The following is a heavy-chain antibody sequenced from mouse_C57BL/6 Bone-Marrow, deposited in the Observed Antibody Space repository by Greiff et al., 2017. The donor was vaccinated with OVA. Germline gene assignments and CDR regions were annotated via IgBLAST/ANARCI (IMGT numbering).Heavy chain of an antibody. CDR3: AYSSYVVYAMDY. D-gene: IGHD1-1*01. Sequence: QVQLQQSGPELVKPGASVKISCKASGYSFTSYYIHWVKQRPGQGLEWIGWIYPGSGNTKYNEKFKGKATLTADTSSSTAYMQLSSLTSEDSAVYCCAYSSYVVYAMDYWGQGTSVTVSS. CDR2: IYPGSGNT. CDR1: GYSFTSYY. V-gene: IGHV1-66*01. J-gene: IGHJ4*01.